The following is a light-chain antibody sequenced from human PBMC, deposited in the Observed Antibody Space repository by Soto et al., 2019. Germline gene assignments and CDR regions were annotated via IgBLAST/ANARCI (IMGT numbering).Light chain of an antibody. J-gene: IGKJ4*01. CDR1: QDVSRY. CDR3: QQYNEWPLT. V-gene: IGKV3-15*01. Sequence: EIVLTQSPATLSLSPGERATLSCRATQDVSRYLAWYQQKPGQAPRLLIYDASTGATGIPARFSGSGSGTEFTLTISSLQSEDFAVYYCQQYNEWPLTFGGGTKVDIK. CDR2: DAS.